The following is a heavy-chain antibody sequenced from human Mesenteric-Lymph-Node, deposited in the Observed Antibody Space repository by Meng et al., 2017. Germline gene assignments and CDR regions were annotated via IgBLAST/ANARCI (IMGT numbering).Heavy chain of an antibody. D-gene: IGHD3-10*01. CDR3: ARSQELLWFGGRQYYFDY. Sequence: SETLSLTCTVSGGSISSSSYYWGWIRQPPGKGLEWIGSIYYSGSTYYNPSLKSRVTISVDTSKNQFSLKLSSVTAADTAVYYCARSQELLWFGGRQYYFDYWGQGTLVTVSS. J-gene: IGHJ4*02. V-gene: IGHV4-39*07. CDR1: GGSISSSSYY. CDR2: IYYSGST.